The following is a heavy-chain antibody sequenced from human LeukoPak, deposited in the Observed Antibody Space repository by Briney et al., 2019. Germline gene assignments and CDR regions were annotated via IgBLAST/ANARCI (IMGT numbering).Heavy chain of an antibody. D-gene: IGHD6-25*01. J-gene: IGHJ4*02. CDR1: GFTFSSYW. CDR2: IKQDGSEK. V-gene: IGHV3-7*01. CDR3: ARLRYSSGRYYFDY. Sequence: GGSLRLSCAASGFTFSSYWMSWVRQAPGKGLEWVANIKQDGSEKYYVDSVKGRFTISRDNAKNSLYLQMNSLRAEDTAVYYCARLRYSSGRYYFDYWGQETLVTVSS.